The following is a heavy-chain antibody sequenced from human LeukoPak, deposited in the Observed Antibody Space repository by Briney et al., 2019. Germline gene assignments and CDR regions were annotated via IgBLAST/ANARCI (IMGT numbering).Heavy chain of an antibody. V-gene: IGHV4-39*07. CDR1: GTSMSNTPSY. J-gene: IGHJ4*02. Sequence: SETLSLTCSVSGTSMSNTPSYWGWVRHSPGKGLEWIATMYYSGSTYYNPSLRTRVTASVDKSNNQFSLNLFSMTAADAAVYYCAKDGSYYVWGSSFDYWGQGTLVTVSS. D-gene: IGHD3-16*01. CDR2: MYYSGST. CDR3: AKDGSYYVWGSSFDY.